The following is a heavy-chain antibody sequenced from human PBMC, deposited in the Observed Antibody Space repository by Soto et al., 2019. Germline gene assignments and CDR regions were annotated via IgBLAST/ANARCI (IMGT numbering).Heavy chain of an antibody. CDR2: ISYDGSNK. J-gene: IGHJ3*02. CDR1: GFTFSSYA. Sequence: GGSLRLSCAASGFTFSSYAMHWVRQAPGKGLEWVAVISYDGSNKYYADSVKGRFTISGDNSKNTLYLQMNSLRAEETAVYYCARESYYDSSFAFDIWGQGTMVTVSS. D-gene: IGHD3-22*01. CDR3: ARESYYDSSFAFDI. V-gene: IGHV3-30-3*01.